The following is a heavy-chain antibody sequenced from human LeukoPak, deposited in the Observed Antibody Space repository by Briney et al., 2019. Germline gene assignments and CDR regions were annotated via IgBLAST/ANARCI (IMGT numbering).Heavy chain of an antibody. Sequence: GGSLRLFCAASGFTFSSYSMIWVRQAPGKGVEGVSSISSCSTYIYYADFVKGRFTLSRDSAKNSLYLQMSSLRAEDTAVYYCARDLSEGASIDYWGQGTLVTVSS. CDR1: GFTFSSYS. CDR3: ARDLSEGASIDY. V-gene: IGHV3-21*01. CDR2: ISSCSTYI. J-gene: IGHJ4*02. D-gene: IGHD2/OR15-2a*01.